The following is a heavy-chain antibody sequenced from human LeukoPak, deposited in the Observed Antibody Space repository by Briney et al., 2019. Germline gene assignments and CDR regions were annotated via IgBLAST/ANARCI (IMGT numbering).Heavy chain of an antibody. J-gene: IGHJ4*02. CDR1: GYSFTSYW. V-gene: IGHV5-51*01. CDR2: IYPGDSDT. Sequence: GESPKISCKGSGYSFTSYWVGWVRQMPGKGLEWMGIIYPGDSDTRYSPSFQGQVTISADKSISTAYLQWSSLKASDTAMYYCARFLAAAGLDYWGQGTLVTVSS. D-gene: IGHD6-13*01. CDR3: ARFLAAAGLDY.